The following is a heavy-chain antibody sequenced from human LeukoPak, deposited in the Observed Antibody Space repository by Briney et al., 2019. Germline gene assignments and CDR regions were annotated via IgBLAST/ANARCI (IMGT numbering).Heavy chain of an antibody. CDR3: ARGHGGIQLWTTGY. Sequence: ASVKVSCKASGYTFNNYDINWVRQATGQGLKWMGWMNPNSGNTGYAQKFQGRVTMTRNTSISTAYMELSSLRSEDTAVYYCARGHGGIQLWTTGYWGQGTLVTVSS. J-gene: IGHJ4*02. V-gene: IGHV1-8*01. CDR2: MNPNSGNT. D-gene: IGHD5-18*01. CDR1: GYTFNNYD.